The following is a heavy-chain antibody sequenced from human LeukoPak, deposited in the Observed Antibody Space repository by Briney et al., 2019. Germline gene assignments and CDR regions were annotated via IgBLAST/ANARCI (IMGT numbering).Heavy chain of an antibody. D-gene: IGHD3-10*01. CDR1: GGTFSSYA. CDR2: IIPIFGTA. J-gene: IGHJ6*02. Sequence: SVKVCCKASGGTFSSYAISWVRQTPGQGLEWMGGIIPIFGTANYAQKVQGRITMTRDTSISTAYMELSSLRSEDTAVYYCARGPTLVRGVIMPDSVGGMDVWGQGTTVTVSS. CDR3: ARGPTLVRGVIMPDSVGGMDV. V-gene: IGHV1-69*05.